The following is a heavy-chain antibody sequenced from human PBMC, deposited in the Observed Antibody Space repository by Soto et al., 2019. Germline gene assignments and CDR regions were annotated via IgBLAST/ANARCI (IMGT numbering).Heavy chain of an antibody. Sequence: GGSLRLSCAASGFTFSDYYMSWIRQAPGKGLEWVSYISSSGSTIYYAESVKGRFTISRDNDKNSLYLQMNSLRAEDTAVYYCARDAGFGAHFYYYYGMDVWGQGTTVTVSS. CDR1: GFTFSDYY. CDR3: ARDAGFGAHFYYYYGMDV. D-gene: IGHD3-10*01. J-gene: IGHJ6*02. CDR2: ISSSGSTI. V-gene: IGHV3-11*01.